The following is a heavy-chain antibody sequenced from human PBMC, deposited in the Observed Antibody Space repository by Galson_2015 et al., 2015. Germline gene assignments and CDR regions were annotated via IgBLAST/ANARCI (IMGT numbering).Heavy chain of an antibody. D-gene: IGHD1-26*01. CDR1: GFTFTNYW. CDR3: VRDGGGELPRAAFDI. CDR2: IKEDGSEI. V-gene: IGHV3-7*01. J-gene: IGHJ3*02. Sequence: SLRLSCAASGFTFTNYWMGWVRQAPGRGLEYMANIKEDGSEIWYVDSVKGRFTIARDNAKNSLYLQMNGLRAEDTALYSCVRDGGGELPRAAFDIWGQGTMVIAS.